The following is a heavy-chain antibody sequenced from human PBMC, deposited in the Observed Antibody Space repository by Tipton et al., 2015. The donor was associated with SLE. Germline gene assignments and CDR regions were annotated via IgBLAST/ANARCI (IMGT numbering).Heavy chain of an antibody. V-gene: IGHV4-39*07. D-gene: IGHD2-15*01. CDR1: GGSISSYY. CDR2: IYHSGST. Sequence: TLSLTCTVSGGSISSYYWGWIRQPPGKGLEWIGSIYHSGSTYYNPSLKSRVTISVDTSKNQFSLKLSSVTAADTAVYYCASQNGEGYCSGGSCPGDWGQGTLVTVSS. CDR3: ASQNGEGYCSGGSCPGD. J-gene: IGHJ4*02.